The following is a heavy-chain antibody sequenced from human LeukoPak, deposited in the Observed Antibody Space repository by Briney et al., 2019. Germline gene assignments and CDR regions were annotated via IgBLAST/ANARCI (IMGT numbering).Heavy chain of an antibody. J-gene: IGHJ3*02. Sequence: GGSLRLSCAASGFTFSSYGMHWVRQAPGKGLEWVAFIRYDGSNKYYADSVKGRLTISRDNSKNTLYLQMNSLRAEDTAVYYCAKAGGYSYGNNAFDIWGQGTMVTVSS. CDR3: AKAGGYSYGNNAFDI. CDR2: IRYDGSNK. D-gene: IGHD5-18*01. V-gene: IGHV3-30*02. CDR1: GFTFSSYG.